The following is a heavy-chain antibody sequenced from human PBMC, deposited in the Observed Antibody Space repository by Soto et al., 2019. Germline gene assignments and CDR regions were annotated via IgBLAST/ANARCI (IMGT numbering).Heavy chain of an antibody. CDR3: ARDAFMTTVSKAWFDP. V-gene: IGHV1-69*12. J-gene: IGHJ5*02. CDR1: GGTFSSYA. Sequence: QVQLVQSGAEVKKPGSSVKVSCKASGGTFSSYAISWVRQAPGQGLEWMGGIIPIFGTANYAQKFQGRVTITADEYTSTAYMELSSLRSEDTAVYYCARDAFMTTVSKAWFDPWGQGTLVTVSS. D-gene: IGHD4-17*01. CDR2: IIPIFGTA.